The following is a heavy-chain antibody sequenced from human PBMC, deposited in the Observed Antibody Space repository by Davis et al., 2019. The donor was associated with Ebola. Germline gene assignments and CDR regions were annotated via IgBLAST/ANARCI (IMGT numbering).Heavy chain of an antibody. V-gene: IGHV4-59*01. CDR2: IYYSGST. Sequence: PGGSLRLSCAVYGGSFSGYYWSWIRQPPGKGLEWIGYIYYSGSTNYNPSLKSRVTISVDTSKNQFSLKLSSVTAADTAVYYCARQRGGALPAAMGWFDPWGQGTLVTVSS. D-gene: IGHD2-2*01. J-gene: IGHJ5*02. CDR3: ARQRGGALPAAMGWFDP. CDR1: GGSFSGYY.